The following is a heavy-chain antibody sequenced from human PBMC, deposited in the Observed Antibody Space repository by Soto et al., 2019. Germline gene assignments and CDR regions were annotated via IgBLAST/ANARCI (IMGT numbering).Heavy chain of an antibody. J-gene: IGHJ3*02. D-gene: IGHD3-22*01. V-gene: IGHV3-66*01. Sequence: GGSLRLSCAASGFTVSSNYMSWVRQAPGKGLEWISIIYSAGNTYYADSVKGRFTISRDNAKNSLYLQMNSLRDEDTAVYYCGGDSSGYFYPDAFDIWGQGTMVTVSS. CDR3: GGDSSGYFYPDAFDI. CDR2: IYSAGNT. CDR1: GFTVSSNY.